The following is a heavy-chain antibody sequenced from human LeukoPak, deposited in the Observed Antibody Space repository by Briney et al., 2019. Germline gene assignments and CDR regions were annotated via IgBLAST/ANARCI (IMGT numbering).Heavy chain of an antibody. CDR1: GGSFSGYY. V-gene: IGHV4-34*01. Sequence: SETLSLTCAVYGGSFSGYYWSWIRQPPGKGLEWIGEINHSGSTNYNPSLKSRVTISVDTSKNQFSLKLSSVTAADTAVYYCARVTGYMVEDYFDYWGQGTLVTVSS. CDR3: ARVTGYMVEDYFDY. J-gene: IGHJ4*02. D-gene: IGHD6-13*01. CDR2: INHSGST.